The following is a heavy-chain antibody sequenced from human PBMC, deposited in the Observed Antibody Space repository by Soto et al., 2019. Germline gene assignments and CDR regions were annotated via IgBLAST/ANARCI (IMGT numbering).Heavy chain of an antibody. CDR3: ARYYYGSGTLSWWFDP. J-gene: IGHJ5*02. CDR1: GGSFSGYY. D-gene: IGHD3-10*01. Sequence: SETLSLTCAVYGGSFSGYYWSWIRQPPGKGLEWIGEINHSGSTNYNPSLKSRVTISVDTSKNQFSLKLSSVTAADTAVYYCARYYYGSGTLSWWFDPWGQGTLVTVSS. CDR2: INHSGST. V-gene: IGHV4-34*01.